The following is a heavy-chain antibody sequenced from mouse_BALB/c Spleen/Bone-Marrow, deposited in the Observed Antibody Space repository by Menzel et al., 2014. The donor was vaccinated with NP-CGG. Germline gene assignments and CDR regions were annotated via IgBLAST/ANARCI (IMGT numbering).Heavy chain of an antibody. J-gene: IGHJ2*01. D-gene: IGHD4-1*01. V-gene: IGHV1-61*01. CDR1: GYSFTNYW. CDR2: IHPSDSES. Sequence: QVQLQQSGAELVRPGTSVQLSCKASGYSFTNYWTNWVKQRPGQGLEWIGMIHPSDSESSLNQKFKDKATLTVDKSSTTAYMQRSSPTSEYSAVYCCARGLGEIWGYWGQGTTLTVSS. CDR3: ARGLGEIWGY.